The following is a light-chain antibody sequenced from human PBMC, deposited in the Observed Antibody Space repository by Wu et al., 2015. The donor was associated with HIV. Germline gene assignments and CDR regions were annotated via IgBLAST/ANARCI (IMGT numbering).Light chain of an antibody. CDR2: ATS. CDR1: QSVSANY. Sequence: EIVLTQSPGTLSLSPGERATLSCGASQSVSANYLTWYQQKPGQPPRLLIYATSSRATGIPDRFSGSGSGADFTLTISRLEPGDFAVYYCLHYGRSPPYTFGQGTKVEIK. J-gene: IGKJ2*01. CDR3: LHYGRSPPYT. V-gene: IGKV3-20*01.